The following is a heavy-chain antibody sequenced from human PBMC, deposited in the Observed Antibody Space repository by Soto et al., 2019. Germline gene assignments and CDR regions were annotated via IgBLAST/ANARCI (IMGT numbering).Heavy chain of an antibody. CDR2: ISSSGSTI. CDR3: ARADIVVVPAASYYYYGMDV. CDR1: GFTFSSYE. Sequence: VGSLRLSCSASGFTFSSYEMNWVRQAPGKGLEWVSYISSSGSTIYYADSVKGRFTISRDNAKNSLYLQMNSLRAEDTAVYYCARADIVVVPAASYYYYGMDVWGQGTTVNVS. D-gene: IGHD2-2*01. V-gene: IGHV3-48*03. J-gene: IGHJ6*01.